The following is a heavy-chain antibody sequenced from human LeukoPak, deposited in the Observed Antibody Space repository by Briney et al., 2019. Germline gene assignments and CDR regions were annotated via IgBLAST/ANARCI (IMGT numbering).Heavy chain of an antibody. D-gene: IGHD3-9*01. V-gene: IGHV3-48*03. Sequence: GGSLRLSRAASGFTFSSYEMNWVRQAPGKGLEWVSYISSSGSTIYYADSVKGRFTISRDNAKNSLYLQMNSLRAEDTAVYYCARVKYFDWLFLDYWGQGTLVTVSS. CDR3: ARVKYFDWLFLDY. J-gene: IGHJ4*02. CDR2: ISSSGSTI. CDR1: GFTFSSYE.